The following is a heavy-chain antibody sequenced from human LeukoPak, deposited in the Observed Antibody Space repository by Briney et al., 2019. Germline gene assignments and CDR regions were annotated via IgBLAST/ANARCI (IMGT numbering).Heavy chain of an antibody. V-gene: IGHV1-69*05. CDR1: GGTFSSYA. J-gene: IGHJ3*02. CDR2: IIPIFGTA. Sequence: EASVKVSCKASGGTFSSYAISWVRQAPGQGLEWMGGIIPIFGTANYAQKFQGRVTITTDESTSTAYMELSSLRSEDTAVYYCARVSYSGYERVDAFDIWGQGTMVTVSS. D-gene: IGHD5-12*01. CDR3: ARVSYSGYERVDAFDI.